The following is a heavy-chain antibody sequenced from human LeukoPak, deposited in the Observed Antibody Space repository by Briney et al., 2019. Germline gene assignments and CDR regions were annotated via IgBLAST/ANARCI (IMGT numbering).Heavy chain of an antibody. D-gene: IGHD3-3*01. Sequence: GGSLRLSCAASGFTFSDYYMSWIRQAPGKGLEWVSYISSSGSTIYYADSVKGRFTISRDNAKNSLYLQMNSLGAEDTAVYYCARDGSYYDFWSGYYSYYMDVWGKGTTVTVSS. CDR1: GFTFSDYY. CDR3: ARDGSYYDFWSGYYSYYMDV. V-gene: IGHV3-11*01. CDR2: ISSSGSTI. J-gene: IGHJ6*03.